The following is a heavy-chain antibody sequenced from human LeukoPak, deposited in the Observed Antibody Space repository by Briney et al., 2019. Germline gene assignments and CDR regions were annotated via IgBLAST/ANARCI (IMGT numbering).Heavy chain of an antibody. CDR1: GGSISSYY. J-gene: IGHJ4*02. CDR2: IYYSGST. Sequence: SETLSPTCTVSGGSISSYYWSWIRQSPGKGLEWIAYIYYSGSTNYNPSLKSRVTISVDTSKNQFSLKLSSVTAADTVVYYCARGVFGVVPFDYWGQGTLVTVSS. CDR3: ARGVFGVVPFDY. V-gene: IGHV4-59*01. D-gene: IGHD3-3*01.